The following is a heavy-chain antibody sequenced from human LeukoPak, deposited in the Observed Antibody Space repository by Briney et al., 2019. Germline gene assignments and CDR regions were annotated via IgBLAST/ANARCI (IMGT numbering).Heavy chain of an antibody. CDR3: ARGPKGDITAAAIDH. J-gene: IGHJ4*02. V-gene: IGHV4-4*07. CDR2: IYSGGST. CDR1: GGSISGYF. D-gene: IGHD6-13*01. Sequence: PSETLSLTCSVSGGSISGYFWSWIRQPAGKGLEWIGRIYSGGSTNYNPSLKSRLTMSVDTSKNQFSLKLTSVTAADTAFYYCARGPKGDITAAAIDHWGQGTLVTVSS.